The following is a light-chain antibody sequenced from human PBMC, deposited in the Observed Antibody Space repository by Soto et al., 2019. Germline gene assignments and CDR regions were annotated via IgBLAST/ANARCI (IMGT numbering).Light chain of an antibody. Sequence: QSRSTRYVFPCERAPVSCRASQGVSILLAWYQQKPGKAPRLLIHAASTRATGIPARFSGSGSGTEFTLTISSLQSEDFATYYCQQANSLPITFGQGTRLEIK. V-gene: IGKV3-15*01. CDR3: QQANSLPIT. CDR2: AAS. CDR1: QGVSIL. J-gene: IGKJ5*01.